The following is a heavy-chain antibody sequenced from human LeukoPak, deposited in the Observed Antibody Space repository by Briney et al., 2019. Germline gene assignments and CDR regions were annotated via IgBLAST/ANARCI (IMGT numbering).Heavy chain of an antibody. CDR1: GFKFNDYA. CDR2: LSWDGSNI. Sequence: GGSLRLSCSASGFKFNDYAMHWVRQVPGKGLQWVSGLSWDGSNIIYADSVRGRFTFSRDNDKNSLYLQMDSLRPEDTALYYCLRARNYFGGNDSYYFDYWGQGSLVAVSS. D-gene: IGHD3-10*01. V-gene: IGHV3-9*01. J-gene: IGHJ4*02. CDR3: LRARNYFGGNDSYYFDY.